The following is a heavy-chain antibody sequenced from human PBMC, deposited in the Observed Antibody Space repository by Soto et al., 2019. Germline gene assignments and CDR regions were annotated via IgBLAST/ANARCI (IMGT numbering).Heavy chain of an antibody. Sequence: GGSLTLSCAASGFTFTNFSMNWVRQAPGKGLEWVSVISGTGDTTYNADSVKGRFTISRDNSMNTAFLQMNSLRAEDTALYYCAKGYCSSTSCSFDYWGQGTLVTVPS. D-gene: IGHD2-2*01. CDR3: AKGYCSSTSCSFDY. V-gene: IGHV3-23*01. J-gene: IGHJ4*02. CDR1: GFTFTNFS. CDR2: ISGTGDTT.